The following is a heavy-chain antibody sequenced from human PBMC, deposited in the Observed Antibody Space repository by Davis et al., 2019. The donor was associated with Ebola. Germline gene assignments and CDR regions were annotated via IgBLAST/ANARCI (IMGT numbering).Heavy chain of an antibody. D-gene: IGHD3-10*01. Sequence: AASVKVSCKASGYTFTNYGITWVRQAPGQGLEWMGWINPHNGNTNYAQNVQGRVIMTSDTATTTAYMEVGSLRSDDTAVYYCARDLGGITMVRGVLDYWGQGTLVTVSS. J-gene: IGHJ4*02. V-gene: IGHV1-18*04. CDR2: INPHNGNT. CDR1: GYTFTNYG. CDR3: ARDLGGITMVRGVLDY.